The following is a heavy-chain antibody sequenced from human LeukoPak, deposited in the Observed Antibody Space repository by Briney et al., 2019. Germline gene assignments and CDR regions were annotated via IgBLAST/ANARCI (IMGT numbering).Heavy chain of an antibody. Sequence: GASVKVSCKASGGTFSGYAIGWVRQAPGQGLEWMGRIIPILGIANYAQKFQGRVTITADKSTSTAYMELSSLRSEDTAVYYCARDSWYGNWFDPWGQGTLVTVSS. CDR1: GGTFSGYA. CDR3: ARDSWYGNWFDP. D-gene: IGHD6-13*01. J-gene: IGHJ5*02. V-gene: IGHV1-69*04. CDR2: IIPILGIA.